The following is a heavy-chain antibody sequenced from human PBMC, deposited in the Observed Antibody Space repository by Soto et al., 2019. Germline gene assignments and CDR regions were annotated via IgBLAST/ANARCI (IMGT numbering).Heavy chain of an antibody. CDR1: GFTFSNYA. Sequence: GGSLXLSCAASGFTFSNYAMSWVRQAPGKGLEWVSAISGSGGSTYYADSVKGRFTISRDNSKNTLYLQMNSLRAEDMAVYYCAKDASYISSWSPSWGQGTLVTVSS. CDR3: AKDASYISSWSPS. D-gene: IGHD6-13*01. V-gene: IGHV3-23*01. J-gene: IGHJ4*02. CDR2: ISGSGGST.